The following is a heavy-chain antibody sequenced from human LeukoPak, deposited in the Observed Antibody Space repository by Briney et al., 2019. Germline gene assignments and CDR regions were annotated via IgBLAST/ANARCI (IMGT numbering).Heavy chain of an antibody. Sequence: ASVKVSCKASGGTFSSYTINWVRQAPGQGLEWMGGIIPIFGTANYTQKFQGRVTITADESTSTAYMELSSLRSADTAVYYCASTTPPPIAAPGTRGLGYYGMDVWGQGTTVTVSS. D-gene: IGHD6-13*01. CDR2: IIPIFGTA. CDR1: GGTFSSYT. J-gene: IGHJ6*02. CDR3: ASTTPPPIAAPGTRGLGYYGMDV. V-gene: IGHV1-69*13.